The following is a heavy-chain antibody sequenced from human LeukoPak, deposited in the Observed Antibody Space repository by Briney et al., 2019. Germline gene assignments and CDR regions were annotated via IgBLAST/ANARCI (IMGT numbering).Heavy chain of an antibody. CDR2: IYHSGST. V-gene: IGHV4-30-2*01. J-gene: IGHJ4*02. Sequence: PSQTLSLTCAVSGGSISSGGYSWSWIRQPPGKGLEWIGYIYHSGSTYYNPSLKSRVTISVDRSKNQFSLKLSSVTAADTAVYYCARERGVHPFDYWGQGTLVTVSS. CDR1: GGSISSGGYS. D-gene: IGHD3-10*01. CDR3: ARERGVHPFDY.